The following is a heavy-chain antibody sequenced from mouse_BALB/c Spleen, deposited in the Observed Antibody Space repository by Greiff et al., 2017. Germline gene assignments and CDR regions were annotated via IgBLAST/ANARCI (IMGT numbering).Heavy chain of an antibody. J-gene: IGHJ2*01. Sequence: VQLVESGAELARPGASVKLSCKASGYTFTSYWMQWVKQRPGQGLEWIGAIYPGDGDTRYTQKFKGKATLTADKSSSTAYMQLSSLASEDSAVYYCARGELRYFDYWGQGTTLTVSS. V-gene: IGHV1-87*01. CDR2: IYPGDGDT. CDR1: GYTFTSYW. D-gene: IGHD1-1*01. CDR3: ARGELRYFDY.